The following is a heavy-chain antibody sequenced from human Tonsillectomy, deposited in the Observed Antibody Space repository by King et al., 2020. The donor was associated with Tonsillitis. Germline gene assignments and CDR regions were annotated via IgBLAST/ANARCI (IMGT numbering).Heavy chain of an antibody. J-gene: IGHJ3*02. CDR1: GGTFSSYP. Sequence: QLVQSGAEVKKPRSSVKVSCKASGGTFSSYPISWVRQAPGQWLVWIGGIIPIFGAPNYEQKFQGRVNITADESTSTAYMELSSLRSDDTAVYYCARAHEPFRNDAFDIWGQGTMVTVSS. CDR3: ARAHEPFRNDAFDI. D-gene: IGHD3-3*02. CDR2: IIPIFGAP. V-gene: IGHV1-69*12.